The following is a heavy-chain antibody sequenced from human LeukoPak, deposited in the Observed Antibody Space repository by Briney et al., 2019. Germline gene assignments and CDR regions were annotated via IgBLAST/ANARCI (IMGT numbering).Heavy chain of an antibody. V-gene: IGHV3-23*01. CDR2: ISGSGGGT. CDR1: GFIFSSYA. Sequence: PGGSLRLSCAASGFIFSSYAMSWVRQAPGKGLEWVSGISGSGGGTYYADSVKGRFTISRDNSKSTLYLQMNSLRAEDTAVYYCAKDTAGELGFDIWGQGTMVTVS. CDR3: AKDTAGELGFDI. J-gene: IGHJ3*02. D-gene: IGHD1-26*01.